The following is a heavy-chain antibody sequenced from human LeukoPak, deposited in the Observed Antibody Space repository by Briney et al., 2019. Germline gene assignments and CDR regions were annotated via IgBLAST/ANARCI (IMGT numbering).Heavy chain of an antibody. V-gene: IGHV3-74*01. D-gene: IGHD2-2*02. CDR1: GFTFSSYW. CDR2: INSDGSST. Sequence: EGSLRLSCAASGFTFSSYWMHWVRQAPGKGLVWVSRINSDGSSTSYADSVKGRFTISRDNAKNTLYLQMNSLRAEDTAVYYCAREAAVGYCSSTSCSTLDYWGQGTLVTVSS. CDR3: AREAAVGYCSSTSCSTLDY. J-gene: IGHJ4*02.